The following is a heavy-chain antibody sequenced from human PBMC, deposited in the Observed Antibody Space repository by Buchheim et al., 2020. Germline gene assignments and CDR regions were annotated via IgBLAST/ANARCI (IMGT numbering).Heavy chain of an antibody. D-gene: IGHD5-18*01. CDR1: GSSISSGSYY. V-gene: IGHV4-61*02. CDR2: IYATGST. CDR3: AASSFLDTAMVFDY. J-gene: IGHJ4*02. Sequence: QVQLQESGPGLVKPSQTLSLTCTVSGSSISSGSYYWTWIRQPAGKGLEWIGRIYATGSTHYHSSLKSRVSISLDPPKNQFSLTLSSVTAADTAVYYCAASSFLDTAMVFDYWGRGAL.